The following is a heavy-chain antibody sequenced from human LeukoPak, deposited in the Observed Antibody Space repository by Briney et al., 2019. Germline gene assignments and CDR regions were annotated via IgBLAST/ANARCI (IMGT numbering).Heavy chain of an antibody. CDR2: ISAYNGNT. Sequence: ASVKVSCKASGYIFTNYGISWVRQAPGQGLEWIGWISAYNGNTNYAQKLQGRVTMTTDTSTSTAYMELRSLRSDDTAVYYCARGGGYSGYDWAAFDIWGQGTMVTVSS. CDR3: ARGGGYSGYDWAAFDI. CDR1: GYIFTNYG. J-gene: IGHJ3*02. V-gene: IGHV1-18*01. D-gene: IGHD5-12*01.